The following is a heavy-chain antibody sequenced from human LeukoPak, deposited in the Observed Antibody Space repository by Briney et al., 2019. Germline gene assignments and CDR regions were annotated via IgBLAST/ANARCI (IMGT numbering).Heavy chain of an antibody. CDR1: GFTFSSYS. V-gene: IGHV3-21*01. J-gene: IGHJ3*02. CDR2: ISSSSSYI. CDR3: ARDDSSGYYSFAFDI. D-gene: IGHD3-22*01. Sequence: GGSLRLSCAASGFTFSSYSMNWVRQAPGKGLEWVSSISSSSSYIYYADSVKGRFTISRDNAKNSLYLQMNSLRAEDTAVCYCARDDSSGYYSFAFDIWGQGTMVTVSS.